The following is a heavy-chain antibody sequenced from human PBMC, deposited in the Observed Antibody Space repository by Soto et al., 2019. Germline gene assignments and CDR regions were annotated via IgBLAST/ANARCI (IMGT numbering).Heavy chain of an antibody. D-gene: IGHD3-9*01. CDR1: GYTLTELS. V-gene: IGHV1-24*01. J-gene: IGHJ6*02. CDR2: FDPEDGET. CDR3: ATGGRLRYFDWSHYGTDV. Sequence: ASVKVSCKVSGYTLTELSMHWVRQAPGKGLEWMGGFDPEDGETIYAQKFQGRVTMTEDTSTDTAYMELSSLRSEDTAVYYCATGGRLRYFDWSHYGTDVWGQGTTVTVSS.